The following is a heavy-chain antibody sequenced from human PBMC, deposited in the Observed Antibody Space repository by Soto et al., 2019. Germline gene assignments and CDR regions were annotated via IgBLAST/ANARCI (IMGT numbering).Heavy chain of an antibody. V-gene: IGHV3-30*18. J-gene: IGHJ2*01. CDR2: ISYDGSNK. Sequence: QVQLVESGGGVVQPGRSLRLSCAASGFTFSSYGMHWVRQAPGKGLEWVAVISYDGSNKYYADSVKGRFTISRDNSKNTLYLQMNSLRAEDTAVYYCAKETPTYGSGSSDWYFDLWGRGTLVTVSS. D-gene: IGHD3-10*01. CDR1: GFTFSSYG. CDR3: AKETPTYGSGSSDWYFDL.